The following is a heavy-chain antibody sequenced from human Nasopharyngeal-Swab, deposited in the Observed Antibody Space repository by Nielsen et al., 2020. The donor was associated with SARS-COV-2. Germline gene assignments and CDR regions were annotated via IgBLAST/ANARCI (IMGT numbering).Heavy chain of an antibody. V-gene: IGHV4-34*01. CDR1: GGSFKGHQ. Sequence: SETPSLFCAVWGGSFKGHQWSWVRQPPGKGLEWIGEGSHGGGTNYNPSLKSRVNISVATSKNQFSLKLSSATAADTAVYYCARGGAGVVPTPVLGLGPYYSYYYMDVWGKGTTVTVSS. J-gene: IGHJ6*03. D-gene: IGHD2-2*01. CDR2: GSHGGGT. CDR3: ARGGAGVVPTPVLGLGPYYSYYYMDV.